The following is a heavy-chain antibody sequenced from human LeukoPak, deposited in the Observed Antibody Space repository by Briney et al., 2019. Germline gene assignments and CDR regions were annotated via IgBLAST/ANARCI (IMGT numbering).Heavy chain of an antibody. D-gene: IGHD2-21*02. Sequence: SETLSLTCTVSGGSITSSSYYWGWIRQPPGKGLEWIGSVYYSGSTYFNPSLKSRVTISVDTSKNQFSLKLNSVGTADTAVYYCARRWAFCGGDCWAHWGQGTLVTVSS. V-gene: IGHV4-39*01. J-gene: IGHJ4*02. CDR1: GGSITSSSYY. CDR3: ARRWAFCGGDCWAH. CDR2: VYYSGST.